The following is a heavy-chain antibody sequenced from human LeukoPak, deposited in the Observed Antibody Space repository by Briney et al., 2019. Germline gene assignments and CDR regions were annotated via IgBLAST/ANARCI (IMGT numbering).Heavy chain of an antibody. CDR2: IYYSGST. Sequence: SETLSLTCTVSGGSISSGDHYWSWIRQPPGKGLEWIGYIYYSGSTYYNPSLKSRVTISVDTSKNQFSLKLSSVTAADTAVYYCAREAYGSGSYHRTNWFDPWGQGTLVTVSS. CDR3: AREAYGSGSYHRTNWFDP. CDR1: GGSISSGDHY. J-gene: IGHJ5*02. V-gene: IGHV4-30-4*01. D-gene: IGHD3-10*01.